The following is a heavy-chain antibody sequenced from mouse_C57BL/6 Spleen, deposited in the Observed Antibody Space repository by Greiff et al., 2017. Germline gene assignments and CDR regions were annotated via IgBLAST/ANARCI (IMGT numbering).Heavy chain of an antibody. Sequence: QVQLQQPGTELVKPGASVKLSCKASGYTFTSCWMHWVKQRPGQGLEWIGNINPSNGGTNYNEKFKSKATLTVDKSSSTAYMQLSSLTSEDSAVYYCARVGYDKGWYFDVWGTGTTVTVSS. CDR3: ARVGYDKGWYFDV. D-gene: IGHD2-12*01. CDR2: INPSNGGT. J-gene: IGHJ1*03. V-gene: IGHV1-53*01. CDR1: GYTFTSCW.